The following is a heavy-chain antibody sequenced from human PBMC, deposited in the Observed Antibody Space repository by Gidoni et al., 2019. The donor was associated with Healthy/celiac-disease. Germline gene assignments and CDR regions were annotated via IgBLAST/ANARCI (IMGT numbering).Heavy chain of an antibody. CDR1: AFTVSNYA. D-gene: IGHD6-19*01. CDR2: VSGSGGST. CDR3: AKSRRGWYVFDY. Sequence: EVQMLESGGGLVQPGGSLRLSCAASAFTVSNYAMSWVRQAPGKGLESVSGVSGSGGSTLYANSVKGRFTISRDKSKNTLDLQMNSLRAEDTAVYYCAKSRRGWYVFDYWGQGTLVTVSS. J-gene: IGHJ4*02. V-gene: IGHV3-23*01.